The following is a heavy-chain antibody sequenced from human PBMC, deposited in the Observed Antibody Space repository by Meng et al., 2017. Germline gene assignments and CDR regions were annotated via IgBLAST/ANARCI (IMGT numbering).Heavy chain of an antibody. J-gene: IGHJ4*02. Sequence: QDQLQQSGPGLVKPPHPPSPTCTISGDMFSSNIAAWNWIRQSPSRGLEWLGRTYYRSKWYNDYAVSVKSRIPINPDTSKNQFSLQLNSVTPEDTAVYYCARGVVYAISYFDYWGQGTLVTVSS. CDR3: ARGVVYAISYFDY. CDR2: TYYRSKWYN. CDR1: GDMFSSNIAA. D-gene: IGHD2-8*02. V-gene: IGHV6-1*01.